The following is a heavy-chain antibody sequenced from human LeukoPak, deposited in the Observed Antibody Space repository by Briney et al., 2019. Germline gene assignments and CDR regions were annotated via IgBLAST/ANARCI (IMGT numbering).Heavy chain of an antibody. V-gene: IGHV3-30*04. Sequence: PGGSLRLSCAASGFTFSSYAMHWVRQAPGKGLEWVAVISYDGSNKYYADSVKGRFTISRDNSKNTLYLQMNSLRAEDTAVYYCARGSRGYSYGSDYWGQGTLVTVSS. CDR1: GFTFSSYA. CDR2: ISYDGSNK. CDR3: ARGSRGYSYGSDY. J-gene: IGHJ4*02. D-gene: IGHD5-18*01.